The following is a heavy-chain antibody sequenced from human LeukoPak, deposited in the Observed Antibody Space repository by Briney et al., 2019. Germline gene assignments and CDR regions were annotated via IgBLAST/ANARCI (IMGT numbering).Heavy chain of an antibody. D-gene: IGHD6-6*01. V-gene: IGHV4-34*01. Sequence: PSETLSLTCAVYGGSFNPYYWSWIRQLPGKGLEWIGEINHSGSANYNAPLKSRVTISIDTSKNQFFLKLSSVTAADTSVYYCAREGRQLVPRFDYWGQGTLVTVSS. CDR3: AREGRQLVPRFDY. J-gene: IGHJ4*02. CDR2: INHSGSA. CDR1: GGSFNPYY.